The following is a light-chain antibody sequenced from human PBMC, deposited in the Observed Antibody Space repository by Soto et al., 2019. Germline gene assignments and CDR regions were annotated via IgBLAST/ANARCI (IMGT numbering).Light chain of an antibody. CDR3: QHSDHLPL. J-gene: IGKJ3*01. V-gene: IGKV1-33*01. Sequence: DIQLTQSPPYLSASVGDRVTITCQASHDIGNYINWYQHKPGKAPNLVIYGAFNLETWVPSRFSGGGSGTDFTFTISSLRPEDIATYYCQHSDHLPLFGPGTKVDF. CDR1: HDIGNY. CDR2: GAF.